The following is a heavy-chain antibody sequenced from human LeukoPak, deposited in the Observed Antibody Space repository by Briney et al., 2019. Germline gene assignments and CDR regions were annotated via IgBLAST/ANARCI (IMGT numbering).Heavy chain of an antibody. Sequence: SETLPLTCTVSGGSISSGGYYWSWIRQHPGKGLEWIGYIYYSGSTYYNPSLKSRVTISVDTSKNQFSLKLSSVTAADTAVYYCARGEYCSSTSCLGDDAFDIWGQGTMSPSLQ. CDR3: ARGEYCSSTSCLGDDAFDI. D-gene: IGHD2-2*01. CDR1: GGSISSGGYY. V-gene: IGHV4-31*03. CDR2: IYYSGST. J-gene: IGHJ3*02.